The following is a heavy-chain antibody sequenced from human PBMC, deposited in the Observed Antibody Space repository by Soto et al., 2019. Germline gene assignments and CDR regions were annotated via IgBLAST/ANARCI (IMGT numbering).Heavy chain of an antibody. CDR3: ARDPQHCSSTTCYDSGMDV. CDR2: IYYSGST. CDR1: GGSISSGGYY. D-gene: IGHD2-2*01. Sequence: SETLSLTCTVSGGSISSGGYYWSWIRQHPGKGLEWIGYIYYSGSTYYNPSLKSRVTISVDTSKNQFSLKLTSVTAADTAVYCCARDPQHCSSTTCYDSGMDVLGQGTTVTVSS. J-gene: IGHJ6*02. V-gene: IGHV4-31*03.